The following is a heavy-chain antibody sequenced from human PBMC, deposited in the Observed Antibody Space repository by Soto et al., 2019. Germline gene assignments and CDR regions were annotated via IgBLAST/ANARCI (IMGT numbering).Heavy chain of an antibody. V-gene: IGHV3-30-3*01. CDR1: GFTFSSYA. D-gene: IGHD5-12*01. Sequence: GGSLRLSCAASGFTFSSYAMHWVRQAPGKGLEWVAVISYDGSNKYYADSVKGRFTISRDNSKNTLYLQMNSLRAEDTAVYYCARDYSRHRDGYEHWGYFQHWGQGTLVTVSS. CDR3: ARDYSRHRDGYEHWGYFQH. J-gene: IGHJ1*01. CDR2: ISYDGSNK.